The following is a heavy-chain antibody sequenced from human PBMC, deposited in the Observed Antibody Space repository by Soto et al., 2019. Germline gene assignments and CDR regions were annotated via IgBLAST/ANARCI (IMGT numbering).Heavy chain of an antibody. J-gene: IGHJ4*02. CDR2: IYDNGGA. CDR3: ARVKGGTTRRAFDS. V-gene: IGHV4-31*03. CDR1: GDSISSGGYY. D-gene: IGHD1-7*01. Sequence: QVQLQESGPGLVTPSQTLSLTCTVSGDSISSGGYYWRWIRQPPGKGLEWIGYIYDNGGAYYSPSLKGRVVISVDRSENQFSLRLSSVTAADTAVYYCARVKGGTTRRAFDSWGQGTLVTVSS.